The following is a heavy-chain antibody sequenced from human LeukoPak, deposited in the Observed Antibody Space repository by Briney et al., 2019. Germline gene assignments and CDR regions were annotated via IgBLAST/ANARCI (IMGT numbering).Heavy chain of an antibody. CDR2: ILYSGST. CDR1: GGPISSHY. J-gene: IGHJ5*02. CDR3: ARDGDGYNYWLDP. Sequence: SETLSLTCFVSGGPISSHYWSWIRQPPGKGLEWIGYILYSGSTKYNPSLRSRAAISIGTSKNQFSLKLTSVTAADTAVYYCARDGDGYNYWLDPWGQGTLVTVSS. V-gene: IGHV4-59*11. D-gene: IGHD5-24*01.